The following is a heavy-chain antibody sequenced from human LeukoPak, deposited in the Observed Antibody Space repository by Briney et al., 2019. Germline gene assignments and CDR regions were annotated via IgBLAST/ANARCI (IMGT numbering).Heavy chain of an antibody. CDR3: ARGDYYDSRPSPNFDY. V-gene: IGHV1-24*01. J-gene: IGHJ4*02. CDR2: FDPEDGET. CDR1: GYTLTELS. Sequence: ASVKVSCKVSGYTLTELSMHWVRQAPGKGLEWMGGFDPEDGETIYAQKFQGRVTITADESTSTAYMELSSLRSEDTAVYYCARGDYYDSRPSPNFDYWGQGTLVTVSS. D-gene: IGHD3-22*01.